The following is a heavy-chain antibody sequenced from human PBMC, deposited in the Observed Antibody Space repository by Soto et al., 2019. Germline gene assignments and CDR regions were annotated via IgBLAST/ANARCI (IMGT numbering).Heavy chain of an antibody. CDR3: ARAFRVVIISRWFDP. Sequence: ASETLSLTCTVSCGSISSYYWSLIRHPPGKGLEWIGEIYHSGSTNYNPSLKSRVTISVDKSKNQFSLKLSSVTAADTAVYYCARAFRVVIISRWFDPWGQGTLVKVS. V-gene: IGHV4-59*12. CDR2: IYHSGST. J-gene: IGHJ5*02. D-gene: IGHD3-3*01. CDR1: CGSISSYY.